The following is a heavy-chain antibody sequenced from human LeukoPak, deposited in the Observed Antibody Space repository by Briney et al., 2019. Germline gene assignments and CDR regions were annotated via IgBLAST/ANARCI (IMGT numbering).Heavy chain of an antibody. J-gene: IGHJ4*02. V-gene: IGHV3-23*01. CDR1: GLTLREYA. CDR2: ISDGGDST. D-gene: IGHD6-25*01. Sequence: GGSLRLSCAGSGLTLREYAISWVRQAPGKGLEWVSVISDGGDSTYYAESVKGRFNVFRDKVINTLYFHMDSLRAEDTDTYFCARDGAQRGYYFEFWGQGSQVTVSS. CDR3: ARDGAQRGYYFEF.